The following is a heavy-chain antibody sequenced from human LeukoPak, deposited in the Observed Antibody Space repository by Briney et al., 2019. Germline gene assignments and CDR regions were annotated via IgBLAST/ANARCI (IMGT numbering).Heavy chain of an antibody. J-gene: IGHJ4*02. CDR3: AKRGDVLRFLEWLLLDYFDY. D-gene: IGHD3-3*01. Sequence: GGSLRLSCAASGFTFSGYGMSWVRQAPGKGLEYVSAIGSGGADRYYADSVKGRFTISRDNSKNTLYLQMNSLRAEDTAVYYCAKRGDVLRFLEWLLLDYFDYWGQGTLVTVSS. V-gene: IGHV3-23*01. CDR2: IGSGGADR. CDR1: GFTFSGYG.